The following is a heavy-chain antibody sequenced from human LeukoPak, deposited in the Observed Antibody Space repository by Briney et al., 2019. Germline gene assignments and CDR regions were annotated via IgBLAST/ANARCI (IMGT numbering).Heavy chain of an antibody. J-gene: IGHJ4*02. V-gene: IGHV3-23*01. CDR2: ISGSGGST. Sequence: GGSLRLSCAASGFTFSSYAMSWVRQAPGKGLEWVSAISGSGGSTYYADSVKGRFTISRDNSKNTLYLQMNSLRAEDTAVYYCAKYSITMRPGGGVNFDYWGQGTLVTVSS. CDR3: AKYSITMRPGGGVNFDY. D-gene: IGHD3-10*01. CDR1: GFTFSSYA.